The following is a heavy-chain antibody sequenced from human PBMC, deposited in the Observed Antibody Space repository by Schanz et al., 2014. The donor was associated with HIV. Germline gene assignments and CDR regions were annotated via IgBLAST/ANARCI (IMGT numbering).Heavy chain of an antibody. V-gene: IGHV3-30*03. CDR1: ESAVSSYD. J-gene: IGHJ5*02. D-gene: IGHD6-19*01. CDR3: ARRGAAGPWDWFDP. CDR2: ILYDGSNK. Sequence: QVQLVESGGGVVQPGRSLRLSCAASESAVSSYDMHWVRQAPGKGLEWVADILYDGSNKHYADSVKGRFTISRDNSKNTLYLQMNSLRAEDSGVYYCARRGAAGPWDWFDPWGHGTLVTVAS.